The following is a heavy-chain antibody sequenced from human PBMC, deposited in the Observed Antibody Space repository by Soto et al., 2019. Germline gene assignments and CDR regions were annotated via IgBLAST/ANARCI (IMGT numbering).Heavy chain of an antibody. CDR1: GFTFSSYA. V-gene: IGHV3-23*01. CDR3: AKDGAGYYDILTGL. CDR2: ISGSGGST. Sequence: EVQLLESGGGLVQPGGSLRLSCAASGFTFSSYAMSWVRQAPRKGLEWVSAISGSGGSTYYADSVKGRFTISRDNSKNTLYLQMNSLRAEDTAVYYCAKDGAGYYDILTGLWGQGTLVTVSS. J-gene: IGHJ4*02. D-gene: IGHD3-9*01.